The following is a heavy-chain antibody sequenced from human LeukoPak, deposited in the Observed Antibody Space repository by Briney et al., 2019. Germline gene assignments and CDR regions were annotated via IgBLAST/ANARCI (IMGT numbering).Heavy chain of an antibody. J-gene: IGHJ4*02. CDR3: AGSSGTYLGVDY. CDR1: GFTVSSTY. CDR2: IYSGGST. V-gene: IGHV3-66*01. D-gene: IGHD3-10*01. Sequence: GGSLRLSCAASGFTVSSTYMSWVRQAPGKGLEWVSVIYSGGSTFYADSVKGRFTISRDRSKSRVYLQMNSLRAEDTAVYYCAGSSGTYLGVDYWGQGTLVTVSS.